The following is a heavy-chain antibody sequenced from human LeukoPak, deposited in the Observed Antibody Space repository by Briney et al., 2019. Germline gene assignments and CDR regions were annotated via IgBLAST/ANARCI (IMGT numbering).Heavy chain of an antibody. CDR3: VKRYCSSTSCEEGVDY. CDR2: ISSNGGST. J-gene: IGHJ4*02. D-gene: IGHD2-2*01. Sequence: GGSLRLSCSASGFTFSSYAMHWVRQAPGKGLEYVSAISSNGGSTYYADSVKGRFTISRDNSKNALYLQMSSLRAEDTAVYYCVKRYCSSTSCEEGVDYWGQGTLVTVSS. CDR1: GFTFSSYA. V-gene: IGHV3-64D*06.